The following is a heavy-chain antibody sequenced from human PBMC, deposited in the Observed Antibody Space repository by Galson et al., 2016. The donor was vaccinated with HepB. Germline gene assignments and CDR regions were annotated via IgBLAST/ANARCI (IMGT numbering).Heavy chain of an antibody. V-gene: IGHV3-30*19. J-gene: IGHJ6*01. Sequence: SLRLSCAASGLTSNNYALHWVRQAPGKGLEWVAVIWYDGSNKYYADSVKGRFTISRDNSKNTLYLQMNGLRAEDTAVYYCAREGDDYGDYVSGDYYGMDVWGQGTTVTVSS. CDR1: GLTSNNYA. D-gene: IGHD4-17*01. CDR2: IWYDGSNK. CDR3: AREGDDYGDYVSGDYYGMDV.